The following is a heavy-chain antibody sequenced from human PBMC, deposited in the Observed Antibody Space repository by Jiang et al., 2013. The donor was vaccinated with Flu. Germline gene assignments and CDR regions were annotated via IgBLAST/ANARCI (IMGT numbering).Heavy chain of an antibody. CDR3: ARYSGPFYDNRGYYSFDY. CDR1: GGTFSNYA. V-gene: IGHV1-69*04. Sequence: GAEVKKPGSSVKVSRKDSGGTFSNYAITWVRQAPGQGLEWMGRIIPFVSRTNYAQKFQGRLTIIADKSTSTAYMELSSLRFEDTAVYYCARYSGPFYDNRGYYSFDYWGPGNP. J-gene: IGHJ4*02. CDR2: IIPFVSRT. D-gene: IGHD3-22*01.